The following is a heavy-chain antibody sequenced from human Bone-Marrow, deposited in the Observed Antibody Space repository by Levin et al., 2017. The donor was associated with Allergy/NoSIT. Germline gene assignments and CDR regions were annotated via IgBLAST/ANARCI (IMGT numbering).Heavy chain of an antibody. D-gene: IGHD3-10*01. J-gene: IGHJ4*02. CDR3: ARGWFGELLSH. V-gene: IGHV3-53*01. CDR1: GFTVSSNY. Sequence: PGGSLRLSCAASGFTVSSNYMSWVRQAPGKGPEWVSVIYRGGSTYYADSVKGRFTISRDNSKNTLYLQMNSLRAEDTAVYYCARGWFGELLSHWGQGTLVTVSS. CDR2: IYRGGST.